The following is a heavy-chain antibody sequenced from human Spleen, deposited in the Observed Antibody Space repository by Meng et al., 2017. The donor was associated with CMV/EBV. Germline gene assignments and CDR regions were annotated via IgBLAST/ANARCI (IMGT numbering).Heavy chain of an antibody. Sequence: QVQLQQWGAGRLKPSETLSLTCAVSGGSFSGYYWSWNRQPPGKGLEWIGEINHSGSTNYNPSLKSRVTISVDTSKNQFSLKLSSVTAADTAVYYCARAVRDLVVVKRKCWFDPWGPGTLVTVSS. CDR2: INHSGST. D-gene: IGHD2-15*01. CDR3: ARAVRDLVVVKRKCWFDP. V-gene: IGHV4-34*01. CDR1: GGSFSGYY. J-gene: IGHJ5*02.